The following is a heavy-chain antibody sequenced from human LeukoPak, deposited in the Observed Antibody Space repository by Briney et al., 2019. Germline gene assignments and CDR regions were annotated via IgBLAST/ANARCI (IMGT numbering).Heavy chain of an antibody. CDR3: AKLVFSVRDAFDA. CDR2: IYYSGST. CDR1: GGSISSYY. Sequence: KPSETLSLTCTVSGGSISSYYWSWIRQPPGKGLEWIGYIYYSGSTNYNPSLKSRVTISVDTSKSQFSLNLSSMTAADTAIYYCAKLVFSVRDAFDAWGQGTMVTVSS. D-gene: IGHD6-6*01. J-gene: IGHJ3*01. V-gene: IGHV4-59*08.